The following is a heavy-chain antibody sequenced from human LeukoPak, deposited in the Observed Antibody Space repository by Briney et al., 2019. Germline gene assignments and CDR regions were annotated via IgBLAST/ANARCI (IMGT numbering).Heavy chain of an antibody. CDR1: GGTFSSYA. Sequence: ASVKVSCKASGGTFSSYAISWVRQAPGQGLEWMGGIIPIFGTANYAQKFQGRVTITTDESTSTAYMELSSLRSEDTAVYYCARGLLEWLYFDYWGQGTLVTVSS. D-gene: IGHD3-3*01. CDR2: IIPIFGTA. CDR3: ARGLLEWLYFDY. V-gene: IGHV1-69*05. J-gene: IGHJ4*02.